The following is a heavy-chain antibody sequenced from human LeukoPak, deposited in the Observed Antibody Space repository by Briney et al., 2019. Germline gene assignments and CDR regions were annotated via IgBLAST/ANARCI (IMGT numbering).Heavy chain of an antibody. Sequence: GGSLRLSCVASGFTFSRFELNWVRQAPGKGLEWVSHISTGTYIAYADSVKGRFTISRDNAKNSLYLQMNSLRAEDTALYYCAALTRIQLWSGDDAFDIWGQGTMVTVSS. CDR3: AALTRIQLWSGDDAFDI. D-gene: IGHD5-18*01. J-gene: IGHJ3*02. CDR1: GFTFSRFE. CDR2: ISTGTYI. V-gene: IGHV3-48*03.